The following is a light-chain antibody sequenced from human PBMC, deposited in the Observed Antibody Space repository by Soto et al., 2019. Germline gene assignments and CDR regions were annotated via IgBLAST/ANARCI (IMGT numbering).Light chain of an antibody. Sequence: DIQMTQSPSSVSASVGDRVTITCRASQGIRNDLGWYQQKPGKAPKLLIYAASTLQSGVPSRFSGSGSATDFTLTISSLQSEDFAVYYCHQRQSWPRTFGQGTKVDIK. J-gene: IGKJ1*01. CDR2: AAS. V-gene: IGKV1-17*01. CDR1: QGIRND. CDR3: HQRQSWPRT.